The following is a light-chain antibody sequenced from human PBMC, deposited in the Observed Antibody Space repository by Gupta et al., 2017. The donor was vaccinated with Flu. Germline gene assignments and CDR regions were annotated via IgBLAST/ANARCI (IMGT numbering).Light chain of an antibody. CDR2: EVS. Sequence: QSALTQPASVSGSPGQSITISCTRTSSDFGYYNYVSWYQQDPGKAPNLLIYEVSYRPSGVSDRFSGSKSANTASLTISGLRAYDEAYYYCSSYTGSVTVFGGGTKLTVL. J-gene: IGLJ2*01. V-gene: IGLV2-14*01. CDR3: SSYTGSVTV. CDR1: SSDFGYYNY.